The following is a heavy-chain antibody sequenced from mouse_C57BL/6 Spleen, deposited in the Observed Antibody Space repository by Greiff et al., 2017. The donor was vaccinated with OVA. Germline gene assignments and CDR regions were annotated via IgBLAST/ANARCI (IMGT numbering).Heavy chain of an antibody. CDR1: GYTFTSYW. V-gene: IGHV1-50*01. CDR3: ARRYGYDVRFAY. D-gene: IGHD2-2*01. Sequence: VQLQQSGAELVKPGASVKLSCKASGYTFTSYWMQWVKQRPGQGLEWIGEIDPSDSYTNYNQKFKGKATLTVDTASSTAYMQLSSLTSEDSAVYYCARRYGYDVRFAYWGQGTLVTVSA. CDR2: IDPSDSYT. J-gene: IGHJ3*01.